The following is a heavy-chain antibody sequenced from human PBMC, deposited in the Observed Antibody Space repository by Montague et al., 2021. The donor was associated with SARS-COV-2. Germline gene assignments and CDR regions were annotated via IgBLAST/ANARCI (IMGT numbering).Heavy chain of an antibody. CDR3: AKLKVVFMLYVMRDHFDH. Sequence: SLRLSWSVAGFTFNNHGMHWVRQAPGKGLEWVAYISYEGSKRFYADSVRGRFTISRDGSKNTLYLQMNSLRVEDTATYYCAKLKVVFMLYVMRDHFDHWGQGTLVTVSS. CDR1: GFTFNNHG. V-gene: IGHV3-33*03. D-gene: IGHD2-8*01. J-gene: IGHJ4*02. CDR2: ISYEGSKR.